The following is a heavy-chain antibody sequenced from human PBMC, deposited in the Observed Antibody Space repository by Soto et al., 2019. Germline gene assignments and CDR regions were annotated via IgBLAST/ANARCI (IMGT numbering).Heavy chain of an antibody. CDR3: AGRSSGWYFDY. CDR1: GFTFSNYA. V-gene: IGHV3-23*01. D-gene: IGHD6-19*01. J-gene: IGHJ4*02. Sequence: EVKLLESGGGLVQPGGSLRLSCAASGFTFSNYAMNWVRQAPGKGLEWVSVISGSGGSTYYADSVKGRFTISRDNSKNTLYLQMNSLRAEDTAVYYCAGRSSGWYFDYWGKGTLVTVSS. CDR2: ISGSGGST.